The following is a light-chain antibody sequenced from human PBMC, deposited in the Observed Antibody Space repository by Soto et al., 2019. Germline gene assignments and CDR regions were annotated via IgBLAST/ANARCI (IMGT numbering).Light chain of an antibody. V-gene: IGKV3-20*01. Sequence: EIVWTQSPGTLSLSVGERVTPSCTASQSVSSYLAWYQQTPGQAPRLLIYDTSNRATGTPDRFSGSGSGTEFTLTISRLEPEDFTVYYCQQYGSSPLTFGGGTTVESK. J-gene: IGKJ4*01. CDR3: QQYGSSPLT. CDR2: DTS. CDR1: QSVSSY.